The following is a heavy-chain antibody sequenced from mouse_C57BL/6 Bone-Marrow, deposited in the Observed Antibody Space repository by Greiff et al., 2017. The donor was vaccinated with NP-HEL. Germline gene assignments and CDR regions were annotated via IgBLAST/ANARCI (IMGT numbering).Heavy chain of an antibody. D-gene: IGHD2-3*01. Sequence: QVQLQQPGAELVRPGPSVKLSCKASGYTFTSYWMHWVKQRPGQGLEWIGVIDPSDSYTNYNQKFKGKATLTVDTSSSTAYMQLSSLTSEDSAVYYCARYDGYYLYAMDYWGQGTSVTVSS. J-gene: IGHJ4*01. CDR1: GYTFTSYW. V-gene: IGHV1-59*01. CDR3: ARYDGYYLYAMDY. CDR2: IDPSDSYT.